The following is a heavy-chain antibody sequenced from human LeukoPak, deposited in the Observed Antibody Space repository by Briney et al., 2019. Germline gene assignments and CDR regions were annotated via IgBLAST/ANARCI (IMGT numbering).Heavy chain of an antibody. D-gene: IGHD1-26*01. CDR1: GYTFTIYG. J-gene: IGHJ4*02. Sequence: ASVTVSFKASGYTFTIYGISWVRQAPGQGLEWMGWISAYNGNTNYAQKLQGRVTMTTDTPTSTAYMELRSLRSDDTAVYYCARRGRIVGATTSFDYWGQGTLVTVSS. V-gene: IGHV1-18*01. CDR3: ARRGRIVGATTSFDY. CDR2: ISAYNGNT.